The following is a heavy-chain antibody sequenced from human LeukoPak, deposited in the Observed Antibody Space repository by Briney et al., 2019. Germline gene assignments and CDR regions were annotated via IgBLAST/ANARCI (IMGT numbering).Heavy chain of an antibody. CDR1: GYTFTGYY. Sequence: ASVKVSCKASGYTFTGYYMHWARQAPGRGLEWMGWINPDTGATDIAQKFQGRVTMTRDTSISAAYMELSRLRSDDTAVYYCTRDHCSYINCYEDYYYGMDVWGQGTTVTVSS. V-gene: IGHV1-2*02. D-gene: IGHD2-2*01. CDR2: INPDTGAT. J-gene: IGHJ6*02. CDR3: TRDHCSYINCYEDYYYGMDV.